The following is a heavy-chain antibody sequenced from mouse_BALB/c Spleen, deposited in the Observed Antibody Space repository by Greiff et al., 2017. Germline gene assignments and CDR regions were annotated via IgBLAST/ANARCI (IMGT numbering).Heavy chain of an antibody. Sequence: EVQLVESGGGLVKPGGSLKLSCAASGFTFSDYYMYWVRQTPEKRLEWVATISDGGSYTYYPDSVKGRFTISRDNAKNNLYLQMSSLKSEDTAMYYCARDRENYSSSYGFAYWGQGTLVTVSA. D-gene: IGHD1-1*01. J-gene: IGHJ3*01. V-gene: IGHV5-4*02. CDR1: GFTFSDYY. CDR3: ARDRENYSSSYGFAY. CDR2: ISDGGSYT.